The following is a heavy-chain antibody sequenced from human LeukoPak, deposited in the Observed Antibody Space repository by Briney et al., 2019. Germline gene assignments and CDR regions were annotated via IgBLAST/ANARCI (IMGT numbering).Heavy chain of an antibody. CDR2: IYYSGST. V-gene: IGHV4-59*01. Sequence: ASETLSLTCTVSGGSISSYYWSWIRQPPGKGLEWIGYIYYSGSTYYNPSLRSRVTISVDTSKNQFSLKLSSVTAADTAVYYCARDEYYYDSSGPYYYGMDVWGQGTTVTVSS. CDR3: ARDEYYYDSSGPYYYGMDV. D-gene: IGHD3-22*01. J-gene: IGHJ6*02. CDR1: GGSISSYY.